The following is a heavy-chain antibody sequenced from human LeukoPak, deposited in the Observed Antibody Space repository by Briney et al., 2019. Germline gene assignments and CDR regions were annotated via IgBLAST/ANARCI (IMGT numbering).Heavy chain of an antibody. CDR2: ISGSGGST. J-gene: IGHJ6*02. V-gene: IGHV3-23*01. CDR1: GFTFSSYA. Sequence: QTGGSLGLSCAASGFTFSSYAMSWVRQAPGKGLEWVSVISGSGGSTYYADSVKGRFTISRDNSKNTLYLQMNSLRAEDTAVYYCAKSQGRTYYYGVDVWGQGTTVTVSS. CDR3: AKSQGRTYYYGVDV.